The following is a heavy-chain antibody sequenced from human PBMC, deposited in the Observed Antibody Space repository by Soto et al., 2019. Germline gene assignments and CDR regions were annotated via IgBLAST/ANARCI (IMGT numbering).Heavy chain of an antibody. V-gene: IGHV3-7*01. CDR1: GLAFSTSW. J-gene: IGHJ4*02. Sequence: EVQLVESGGGLVQPGGSLRLSCGAPGLAFSTSWMAWVRQAPGKGLEWVAELSPDGSVKTYVDAVRGRVTISRDNAKNSVYLQMNSLRVEDTAIYYCVRDPYFGAIDYWGRGTLVTVSP. CDR3: VRDPYFGAIDY. CDR2: LSPDGSVK. D-gene: IGHD3-16*01.